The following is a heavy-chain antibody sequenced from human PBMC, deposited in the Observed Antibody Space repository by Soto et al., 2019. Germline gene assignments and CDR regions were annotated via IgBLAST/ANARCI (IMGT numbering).Heavy chain of an antibody. V-gene: IGHV4-61*01. CDR2: IYYSGST. CDR1: GGSVSSGSYY. CDR3: AVVAAGRYDS. D-gene: IGHD2-2*01. Sequence: SETLSLTCTVSGGSVSSGSYYWSWIRQPPGKGLEWIGYIYYSGSTNYNPSLKSRVTISVDTSSNEFSLKLTSMTTADTAVYYCAVVAAGRYDSWGQGILVTVSS. J-gene: IGHJ4*02.